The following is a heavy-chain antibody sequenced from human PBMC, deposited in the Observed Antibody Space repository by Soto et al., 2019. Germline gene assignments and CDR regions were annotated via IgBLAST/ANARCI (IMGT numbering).Heavy chain of an antibody. Sequence: QVQLVESGGGVVQPGRSLTLSCAASGFTFSSYGMHWVRQAPGKGLEWVAVIWYDGGNKYYADSVKGRFTISRDNSKNKLYLQMNSLRAEDTAVYYCAREGCSGGSCYPYFDYWGQGTLVTVSS. CDR2: IWYDGGNK. CDR1: GFTFSSYG. CDR3: AREGCSGGSCYPYFDY. J-gene: IGHJ4*02. D-gene: IGHD2-15*01. V-gene: IGHV3-33*01.